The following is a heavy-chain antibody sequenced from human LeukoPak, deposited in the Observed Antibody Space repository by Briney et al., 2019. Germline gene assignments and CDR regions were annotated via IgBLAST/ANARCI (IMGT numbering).Heavy chain of an antibody. V-gene: IGHV3-23*01. CDR1: GFTFSSYA. CDR2: ISGSGGST. J-gene: IGHJ4*02. CDR3: AKGTSYYDSSAPSDY. Sequence: GGSLRLSCAASGFTFSSYAMSWARQAPGKGLEWVSAISGSGGSTYYADSVKGRFTISRDNSKNTLYLQMNSLRAEDTAVYYCAKGTSYYDSSAPSDYWGQGTLVTVSS. D-gene: IGHD3-22*01.